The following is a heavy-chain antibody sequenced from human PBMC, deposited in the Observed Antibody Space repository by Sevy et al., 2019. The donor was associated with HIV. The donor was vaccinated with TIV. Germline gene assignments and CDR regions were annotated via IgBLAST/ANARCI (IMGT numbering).Heavy chain of an antibody. CDR1: GFAFSSHA. CDR3: ARDGGYSIKWYPLY. CDR2: ISYEGTET. J-gene: IGHJ4*01. Sequence: GGSLRLSCAASGFAFSSHAMHWVRQAPGKGLEWVATISYEGTETFYAGSVGGRFTISRDNSKNMLSLQINSLRTEDTAVYYCARDGGYSIKWYPLYWGHGTLVTVSS. V-gene: IGHV3-30-3*01. D-gene: IGHD6-13*01.